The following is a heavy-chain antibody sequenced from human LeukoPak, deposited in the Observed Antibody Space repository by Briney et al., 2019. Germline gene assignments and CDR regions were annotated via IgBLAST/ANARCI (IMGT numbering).Heavy chain of an antibody. D-gene: IGHD2-2*01. Sequence: GGSLRLSCAASGFTFSSYAMSWVRQAPGKGLEWVTDISGSGGSTYYADSVKGRYTISRDDSKNTLYLQMNSLRAEDTAVYYCAKYLPNQLLKDWGQGTLVTVSS. CDR1: GFTFSSYA. CDR3: AKYLPNQLLKD. J-gene: IGHJ4*02. V-gene: IGHV3-23*01. CDR2: ISGSGGST.